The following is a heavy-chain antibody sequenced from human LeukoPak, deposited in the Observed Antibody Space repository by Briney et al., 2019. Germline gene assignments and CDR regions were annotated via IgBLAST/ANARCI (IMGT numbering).Heavy chain of an antibody. CDR2: TYYRSKWSH. V-gene: IGHV6-1*01. Sequence: SQTLSLTCAISGDSVSSNSGAWNWIRQSPSSGLEWLGRTYYRSKWSHDYALSVKSRMTINEDTSKNQFSLQLNSVTPEDTAVYYCAGGTAAAGFGIWGQGTTVTVSS. CDR3: AGGTAAAGFGI. CDR1: GDSVSSNSGA. J-gene: IGHJ3*02. D-gene: IGHD6-13*01.